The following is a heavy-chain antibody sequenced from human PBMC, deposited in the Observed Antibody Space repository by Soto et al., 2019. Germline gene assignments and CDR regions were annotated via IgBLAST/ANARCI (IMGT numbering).Heavy chain of an antibody. V-gene: IGHV1-8*01. J-gene: IGHJ4*02. CDR1: GYTFTSYD. CDR2: MNPNSGNT. D-gene: IGHD2-15*01. Sequence: GASVKVSCKASGYTFTSYDINWVRQATGQGLEWMGWMNPNSGNTGYAQKFQGRVTMTRNTSISTAYMELSGLRSEDTAVYYCAAGSSSSTVDDWGQGTLVSVSS. CDR3: AAGSSSSTVDD.